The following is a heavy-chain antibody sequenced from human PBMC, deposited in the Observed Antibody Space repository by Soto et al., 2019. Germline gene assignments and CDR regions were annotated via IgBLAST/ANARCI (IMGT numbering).Heavy chain of an antibody. CDR2: ISYDGSNK. V-gene: IGHV3-30*18. J-gene: IGHJ4*02. D-gene: IGHD4-17*01. CDR1: GFTFSNYG. Sequence: QVQLVESGGGVVQPGRSLRLSCAASGFTFSNYGMHWVRQAPGKGLEWVAVISYDGSNKYYADSVKGRFTISRDNSKNTLHLQMSSLSAEDTAVYYCAKDPDDGAYGHLDSWGQGTLVTVSA. CDR3: AKDPDDGAYGHLDS.